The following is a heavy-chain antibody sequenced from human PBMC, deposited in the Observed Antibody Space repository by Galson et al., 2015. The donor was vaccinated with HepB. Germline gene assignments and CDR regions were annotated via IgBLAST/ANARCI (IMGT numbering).Heavy chain of an antibody. D-gene: IGHD5-12*01. CDR2: IIPILGIA. CDR1: GGTFSSYA. CDR3: ASSGYSGYDPDY. J-gene: IGHJ4*02. Sequence: SVKVSCKASGGTFSSYAISWVRQAPGQGLEWMGRIIPILGIANYAQKFQGRVTITADKSTSTAYMELSSLRSEDTAVYYCASSGYSGYDPDYWGQGTLVTVAS. V-gene: IGHV1-69*04.